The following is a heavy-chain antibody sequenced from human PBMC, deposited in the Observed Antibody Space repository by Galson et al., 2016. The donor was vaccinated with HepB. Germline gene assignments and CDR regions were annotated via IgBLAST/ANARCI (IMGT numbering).Heavy chain of an antibody. CDR3: ARDDYFRFDY. D-gene: IGHD3-16*01. CDR1: GFSFSNYA. J-gene: IGHJ4*02. Sequence: SLRLSCAASGFSFSNYAMNWVRQAPGKGLEWVSTITTGGDSTYYPDSVRGRFSISRDNAKNSLYLEMNSLRDEDTAVYYCARDDYFRFDYWGQGTLVTVSS. V-gene: IGHV3-23*01. CDR2: ITTGGDST.